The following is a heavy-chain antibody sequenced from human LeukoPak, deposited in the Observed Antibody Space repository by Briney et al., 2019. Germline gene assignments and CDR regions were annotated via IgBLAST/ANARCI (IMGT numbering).Heavy chain of an antibody. Sequence: ASVKVSCKASGYTFTNYGISWVRQAPGRGLEWMGWISAYNANTNYAQRLQGRVTMTTDTSTSTAYMELRSLRSDDTAVYFCARDYYSGSYYGDYWGQGTLVTVSS. D-gene: IGHD1-26*01. CDR3: ARDYYSGSYYGDY. CDR2: ISAYNANT. V-gene: IGHV1-18*01. CDR1: GYTFTNYG. J-gene: IGHJ4*02.